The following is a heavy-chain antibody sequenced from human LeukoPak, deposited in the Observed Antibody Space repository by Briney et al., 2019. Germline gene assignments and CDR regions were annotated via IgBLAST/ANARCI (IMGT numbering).Heavy chain of an antibody. D-gene: IGHD6-13*01. Sequence: SETLSLTCTVSGGSISSYYWSWIRQPPGKGLEWIGRIYTSGSTNYNPSLKRRVTMSVDTSKNQFSLKLSSVTAADTAVYYCASGRIAAVFDYWGQGTLVTVSS. CDR2: IYTSGST. V-gene: IGHV4-4*07. CDR1: GGSISSYY. CDR3: ASGRIAAVFDY. J-gene: IGHJ4*02.